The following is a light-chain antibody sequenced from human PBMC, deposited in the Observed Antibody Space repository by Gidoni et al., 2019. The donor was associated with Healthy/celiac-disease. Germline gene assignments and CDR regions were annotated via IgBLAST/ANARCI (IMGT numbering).Light chain of an antibody. CDR3: QKYNSAPCS. CDR1: QCISNY. J-gene: IGKJ2*04. V-gene: IGKV1-27*01. CDR2: AAS. Sequence: DIQLFQSPSSLSASVGDRVTITCRASQCISNYLAWYQQNPGKVPKLLIYAASSLLSEVPSRFSCSGSGTDFTLTISSLQPEDVATCYCQKYNSAPCSFGQRTKLEIK.